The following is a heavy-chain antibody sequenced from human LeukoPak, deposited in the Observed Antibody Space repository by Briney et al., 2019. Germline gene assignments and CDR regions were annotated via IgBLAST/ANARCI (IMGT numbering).Heavy chain of an antibody. J-gene: IGHJ4*02. V-gene: IGHV1-69*06. CDR1: GGTFSSYA. Sequence: ASVKVSCKASGGTFSSYAISWVRQAPGQGLEWMGGIIPIFGTANYAQKFQGRVTITADKSTSTAYMELSSLRSEDTAVYYCARSAYGDYRQNDYWGQGTLVTVSS. CDR3: ARSAYGDYRQNDY. CDR2: IIPIFGTA. D-gene: IGHD4-17*01.